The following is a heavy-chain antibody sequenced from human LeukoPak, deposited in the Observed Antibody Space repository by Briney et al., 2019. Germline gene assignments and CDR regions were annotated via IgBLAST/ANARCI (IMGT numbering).Heavy chain of an antibody. Sequence: PGRSLRLSCAASGFTFDDYAMHWVRQAPGKGLEWVSGISWNSGSIGYADSVKGRFTISRDNAKNSLYLQMNSLRVEDTAIYYCARDKGKIALDHWGQGTLITVSS. CDR2: ISWNSGSI. CDR1: GFTFDDYA. J-gene: IGHJ4*02. V-gene: IGHV3-9*01. CDR3: ARDKGKIALDH.